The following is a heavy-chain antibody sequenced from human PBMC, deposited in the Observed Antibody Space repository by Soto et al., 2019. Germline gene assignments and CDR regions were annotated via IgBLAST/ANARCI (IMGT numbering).Heavy chain of an antibody. D-gene: IGHD6-6*01. CDR1: GFTFSSYG. CDR3: ARVPASSSSPYYYYYGMDV. V-gene: IGHV3-33*01. Sequence: PGGSLRLSCAASGFTFSSYGMHWVRRAPGKGLEWVAVIWYDGSNKYYADSVKGRFTISRDNSKNTLYLQMNSLRAEDTAVYYCARVPASSSSPYYYYYGMDVWGQGTTVTVSS. CDR2: IWYDGSNK. J-gene: IGHJ6*02.